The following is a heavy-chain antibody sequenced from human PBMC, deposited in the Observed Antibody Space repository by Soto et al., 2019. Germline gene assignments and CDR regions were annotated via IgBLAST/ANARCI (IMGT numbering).Heavy chain of an antibody. D-gene: IGHD3-22*01. V-gene: IGHV1-46*01. Sequence: GASVKVSCKASGYTFTSYYMHWVRLAPGQGLEWMGVINPSGGSTRYAQKFQGRVTMTRDTSTSTVYMELSSLRSEDTAVYYCARGLIYDSSGYYFDYWGQGTLVTVS. CDR3: ARGLIYDSSGYYFDY. CDR2: INPSGGST. CDR1: GYTFTSYY. J-gene: IGHJ4*02.